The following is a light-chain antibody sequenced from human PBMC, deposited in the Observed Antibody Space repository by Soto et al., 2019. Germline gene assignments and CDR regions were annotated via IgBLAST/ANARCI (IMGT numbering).Light chain of an antibody. CDR1: SSDVGGYNY. CDR2: EVI. J-gene: IGLJ1*01. CDR3: ISYTRISNLV. V-gene: IGLV2-14*01. Sequence: QSVLTQPASVSGSPGQSITISCTGTSSDVGGYNYVSWYQQHPGKAPKVIIYEVINRPSGVSNRFSGSKSGSTASLTISGLQAEAEAHYYCISYTRISNLVFGIGTKVT.